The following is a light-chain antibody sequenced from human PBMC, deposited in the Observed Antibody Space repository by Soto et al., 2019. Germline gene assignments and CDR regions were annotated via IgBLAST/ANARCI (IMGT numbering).Light chain of an antibody. J-gene: IGLJ1*01. Sequence: QSVLTQPPSVSAAPGQKVSISCSGSTSNIAKNHVSWYQRLPGTAPKLLFYDNDKRPSGIPDRFSASKSATSSTLDITGLQTGEEAEYLCGAWDDSLSFYVFGTGTKVTV. V-gene: IGLV1-51*01. CDR2: DND. CDR3: GAWDDSLSFYV. CDR1: TSNIAKNH.